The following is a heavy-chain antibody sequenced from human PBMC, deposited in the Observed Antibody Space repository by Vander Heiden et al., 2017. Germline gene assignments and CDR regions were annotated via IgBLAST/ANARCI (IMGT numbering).Heavy chain of an antibody. CDR1: GVSVTSGHYY. J-gene: IGHJ4*02. Sequence: QVQLRESGPGLVRPLEPLPPKCSASGVSVTSGHYYWSWIRQAPGKGLEWLGHTAHDRNTYYSPSPSLKSRLTISMDTAKNEVSLSLELVTAADTAVYYCSKNDYWGQGILVTVSS. CDR2: TAHDRNT. V-gene: IGHV4-61*01. CDR3: SKNDY.